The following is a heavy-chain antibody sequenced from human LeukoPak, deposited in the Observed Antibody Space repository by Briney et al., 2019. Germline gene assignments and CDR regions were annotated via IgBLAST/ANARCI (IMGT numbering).Heavy chain of an antibody. J-gene: IGHJ3*01. D-gene: IGHD1-20*01. V-gene: IGHV4-34*08. Sequence: SQTLSLTCGVYGWTFGGYYLSWVRQAPGKGLEWIGEIKHSGSTNYNPSLKSRVTISIDTSKNQFSLKMTSVTAADTALYHCAHITGSDAFDVWGQGTMVTVSS. CDR1: GWTFGGYY. CDR3: AHITGSDAFDV. CDR2: IKHSGST.